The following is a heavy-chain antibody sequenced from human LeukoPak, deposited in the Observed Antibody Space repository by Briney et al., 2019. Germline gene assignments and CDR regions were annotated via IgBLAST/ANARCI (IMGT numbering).Heavy chain of an antibody. J-gene: IGHJ4*02. Sequence: PGGSLRLSCAASGFTFSSYGMHWVRQAPGKGLEWVAVISYDGSNKYYADSVKGRFTISRDNSKNTLYLQMNSLRAEDTAVYYCAKDFTRYGPPIDYWGQGTLVTVSS. CDR1: GFTFSSYG. D-gene: IGHD4-17*01. CDR2: ISYDGSNK. V-gene: IGHV3-30*18. CDR3: AKDFTRYGPPIDY.